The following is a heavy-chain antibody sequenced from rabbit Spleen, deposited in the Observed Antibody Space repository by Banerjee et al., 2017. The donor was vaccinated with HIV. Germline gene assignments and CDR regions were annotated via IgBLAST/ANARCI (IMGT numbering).Heavy chain of an antibody. CDR2: IYVGDGRT. D-gene: IGHD1-1*01. CDR3: ARDLVAVIGWNFNL. Sequence: QSLEESGGGLVQPEGSLTLTCKASGFDFSSYWMCWVRQAPGKGPECIACIYVGDGRTYYASWAKGRFTISKTSSTTVTLQMTSLTAADTATYFCARDLVAVIGWNFNLWGPGTLVTVS. CDR1: GFDFSSYW. V-gene: IGHV1S40*01. J-gene: IGHJ4*01.